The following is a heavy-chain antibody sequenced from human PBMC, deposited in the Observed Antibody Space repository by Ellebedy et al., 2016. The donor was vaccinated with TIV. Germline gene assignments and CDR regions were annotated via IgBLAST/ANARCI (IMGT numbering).Heavy chain of an antibody. CDR2: IIPIFGTE. J-gene: IGHJ5*02. Sequence: SVKVSXKASGGTFSSYAISRVRQAPGQGLEWMGGIIPIFGTENYAQKFQGRVTITADESTSTAYMELSSLRSDDTAVYYCARGGTMVRGVRGDNWFDPWGQGTLVTVSS. CDR3: ARGGTMVRGVRGDNWFDP. D-gene: IGHD3-10*01. V-gene: IGHV1-69*13. CDR1: GGTFSSYA.